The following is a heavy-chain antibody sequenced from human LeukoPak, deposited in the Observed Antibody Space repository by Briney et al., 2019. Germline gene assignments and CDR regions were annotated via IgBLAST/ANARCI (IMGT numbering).Heavy chain of an antibody. Sequence: PGRSLRLSCAASGFTFDDYAMHWVRQAPGKGLEWVSGISWNSGSIGYADSVKGRFTISGDDAKNSLYLQMNSLRAEDTALYYCAKDIIAAGDYGMDVWGQGTTVTVSS. V-gene: IGHV3-9*01. D-gene: IGHD6-25*01. J-gene: IGHJ6*02. CDR2: ISWNSGSI. CDR1: GFTFDDYA. CDR3: AKDIIAAGDYGMDV.